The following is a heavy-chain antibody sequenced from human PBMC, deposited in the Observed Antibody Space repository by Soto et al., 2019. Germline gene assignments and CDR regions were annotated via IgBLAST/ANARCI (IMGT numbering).Heavy chain of an antibody. D-gene: IGHD5-18*01. J-gene: IGHJ4*02. V-gene: IGHV4-59*01. CDR2: IYYSGSI. Sequence: PSETLSLTCSVSGGSIRSYYWSWIRQPPGKGLEWIGYIYYSGSIDYNPSLKSRVTISVDTSNNQFSLKLRSVTAADTAVYYCARDSYNFDDWGQGILVTVSS. CDR1: GGSIRSYY. CDR3: ARDSYNFDD.